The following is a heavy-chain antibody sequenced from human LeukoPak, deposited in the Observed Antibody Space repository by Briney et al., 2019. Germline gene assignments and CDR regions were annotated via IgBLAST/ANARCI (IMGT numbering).Heavy chain of an antibody. Sequence: PGGSLRLSCAASGFTFSSYSMTWVRQAPGKGLEWVSSISSSSSYIYYADSVKGRFTISRDNAKNSLYLQMNSRRAEDTAVYYCARAFTGYYDSSGYYSRDYWGQGILVTVSS. D-gene: IGHD3-22*01. V-gene: IGHV3-21*01. CDR3: ARAFTGYYDSSGYYSRDY. CDR2: ISSSSSYI. CDR1: GFTFSSYS. J-gene: IGHJ4*02.